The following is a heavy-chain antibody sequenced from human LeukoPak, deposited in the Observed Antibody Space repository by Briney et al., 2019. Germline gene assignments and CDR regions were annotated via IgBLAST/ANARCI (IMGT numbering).Heavy chain of an antibody. Sequence: SETLSLTCTVSGGSISSSGYYWGWIRQPPGKGLEWVGTIYYSGSTYYNPSLKSRVTISVDTSKNQFSLKLTSVTAADTAVYYCSRDIVAWGQGTLVTVSS. D-gene: IGHD3-22*01. J-gene: IGHJ5*02. CDR2: IYYSGST. CDR3: SRDIVA. CDR1: GGSISSSGYY. V-gene: IGHV4-39*07.